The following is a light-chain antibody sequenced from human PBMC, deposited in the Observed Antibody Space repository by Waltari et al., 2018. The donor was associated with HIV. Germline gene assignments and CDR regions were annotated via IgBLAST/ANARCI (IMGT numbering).Light chain of an antibody. CDR1: QTITSN. CDR2: GAS. Sequence: EIVMTQSPATLTVSPGERATLSCRASQTITSNLAWYQHKPGPAPRLLIFGASTRATGIPARFSGSGSGTDFTLTISSLQSEDFAIYYCQQYENWPPFTVGGGTRVEIK. CDR3: QQYENWPPFT. V-gene: IGKV3-15*01. J-gene: IGKJ4*01.